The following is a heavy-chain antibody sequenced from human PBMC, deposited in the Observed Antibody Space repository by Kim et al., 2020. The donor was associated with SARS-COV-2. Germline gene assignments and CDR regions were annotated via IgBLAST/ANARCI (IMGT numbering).Heavy chain of an antibody. CDR2: ISYDGSNK. CDR3: AKDQEVVTAIPDY. CDR1: GFTFSSYG. J-gene: IGHJ4*01. Sequence: GGSLRLSCAASGFTFSSYGMHWVRQAPGKGLEWVAVISYDGSNKYYADSVKGRFTISRDNSKNTLYLQMNSLRAEDTAVYYCAKDQEVVTAIPDYWGHGTLVTVSS. V-gene: IGHV3-30*18. D-gene: IGHD2-21*02.